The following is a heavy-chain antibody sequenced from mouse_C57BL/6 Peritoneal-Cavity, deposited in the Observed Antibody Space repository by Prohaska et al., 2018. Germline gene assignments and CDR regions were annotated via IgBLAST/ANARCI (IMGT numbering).Heavy chain of an antibody. V-gene: IGHV1-61*01. CDR2: IYPSDSET. D-gene: IGHD1-1*01. Sequence: RPGSSVKLSCKASGYTFPSYCMAWVKQRPGQGLECIGNIYPSDSETHYNQKFKDKATLTVDKSSSTAYMQLSSLTSEDSAVYYCARDYDFDYWGQGTTLTVSS. J-gene: IGHJ2*01. CDR1: GYTFPSYC. CDR3: ARDYDFDY.